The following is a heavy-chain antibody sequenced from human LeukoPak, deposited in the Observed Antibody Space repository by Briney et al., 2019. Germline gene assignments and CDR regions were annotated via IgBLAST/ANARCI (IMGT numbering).Heavy chain of an antibody. D-gene: IGHD5-12*01. CDR3: ARDFGGYSGFPFDY. V-gene: IGHV4-30-4*08. CDR2: IYYSGST. Sequence: SETLSLTCTVSGGSISSGDYYWSWIRQPLGKGLEWIGYIYYSGSTYYNPSLKSRVTISVDTSKNQFSLKPSSVTAADTAVYYCARDFGGYSGFPFDYWGQGTLVTVSS. CDR1: GGSISSGDYY. J-gene: IGHJ4*02.